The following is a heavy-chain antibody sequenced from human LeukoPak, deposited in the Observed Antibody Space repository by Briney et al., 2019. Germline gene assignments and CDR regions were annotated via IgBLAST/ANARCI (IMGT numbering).Heavy chain of an antibody. J-gene: IGHJ5*02. CDR2: IYTSGNT. V-gene: IGHV4-4*07. D-gene: IGHD2-15*01. CDR1: GVPLSTYY. CDR3: ARVMGYCSGGNCYSHFDP. Sequence: SETLSLTCAVSGVPLSTYYWGWIRQPAGKGLEWIGRIYTSGNTNSNPSLKSRVTMSVDTSNNLFSLKLTSVTAADTAVYYCARVMGYCSGGNCYSHFDPWGQGTLVTVSS.